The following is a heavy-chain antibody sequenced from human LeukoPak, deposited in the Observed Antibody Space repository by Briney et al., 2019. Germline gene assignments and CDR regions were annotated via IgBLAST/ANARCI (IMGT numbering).Heavy chain of an antibody. Sequence: PGRSLRLSCAASGLIFSSFGMHWVRQAPGKGLEWVAVIWYDGSNKYHADSVKGRFTISGDNSKNTLYLQMNSLRAEDTAVYYCARDQGTYYYDSGGYSDLDYWGQGTLVTVSS. J-gene: IGHJ4*02. CDR3: ARDQGTYYYDSGGYSDLDY. CDR1: GLIFSSFG. CDR2: IWYDGSNK. D-gene: IGHD3-22*01. V-gene: IGHV3-33*01.